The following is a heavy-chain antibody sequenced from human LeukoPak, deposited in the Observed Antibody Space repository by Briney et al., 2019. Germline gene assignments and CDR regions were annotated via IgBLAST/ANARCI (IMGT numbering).Heavy chain of an antibody. Sequence: PSETLSLTCTVSGGSISSYHWSWIRQPAGKGLEWIGRIYTSGSTNYNPSLKSRVTMSVDTSKNQFSLKLSSVTAADTAVYYCARDDCSGGSCYFDYWGQGTLVTVSS. CDR1: GGSISSYH. V-gene: IGHV4-4*07. CDR3: ARDDCSGGSCYFDY. D-gene: IGHD2-15*01. J-gene: IGHJ4*02. CDR2: IYTSGST.